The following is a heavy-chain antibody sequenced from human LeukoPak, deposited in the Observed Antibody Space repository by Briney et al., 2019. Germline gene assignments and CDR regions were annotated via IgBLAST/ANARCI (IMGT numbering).Heavy chain of an antibody. V-gene: IGHV3-66*01. J-gene: IGHJ4*02. CDR1: GFTVSSNY. D-gene: IGHD3-3*01. CDR3: ARVGSLYYDFWSGYSPRGYADY. Sequence: GGFLRLSCAASGFTVSSNYMSWVRQAPGKGLEWVPVIYSGGSTYHADSVKGRFTISRDNSKNTLYLQMNSLRAEDTAVYYCARVGSLYYDFWSGYSPRGYADYWGQGTLVTVSS. CDR2: IYSGGST.